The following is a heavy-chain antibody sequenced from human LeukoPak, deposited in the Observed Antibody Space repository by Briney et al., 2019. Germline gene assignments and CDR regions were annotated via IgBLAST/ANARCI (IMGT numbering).Heavy chain of an antibody. Sequence: PGGSLRLSCAASGFIFSDYGMNWVRQAPGKGLEWVSSISSSSSYIYYADSVKGRFTISRDNAKNSLYLQMNSLRAEDTAVYYCASMSGSWAMDVWGKGTTVTVSS. D-gene: IGHD3-10*01. V-gene: IGHV3-21*01. CDR3: ASMSGSWAMDV. CDR1: GFIFSDYG. CDR2: ISSSSSYI. J-gene: IGHJ6*04.